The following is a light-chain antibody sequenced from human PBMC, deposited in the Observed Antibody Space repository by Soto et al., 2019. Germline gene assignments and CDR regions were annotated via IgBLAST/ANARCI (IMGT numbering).Light chain of an antibody. CDR3: CSYAGSPYV. J-gene: IGLJ1*01. V-gene: IGLV2-11*01. CDR1: SSDVGRYNY. Sequence: QSALTQPRSVSESPGQSVTISCTGTSSDVGRYNYVSWYQHHPGKAPKLMIYDVSTRPSGVPDRFSGSKSGTTASLTISGLQAEDEADYYCCSYAGSPYVFGTGTKLTVL. CDR2: DVS.